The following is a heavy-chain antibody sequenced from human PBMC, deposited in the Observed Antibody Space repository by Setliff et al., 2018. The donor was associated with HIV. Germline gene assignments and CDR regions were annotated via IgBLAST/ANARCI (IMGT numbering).Heavy chain of an antibody. CDR1: GFTFSNFA. Sequence: LRLSCAASGFTFSNFAMHWVRQAPGKGLEWVSVISYDASRTSYADSVKGRFTISRDNSKNILYLQMNSLRVDDMATYYCAKDVSVRGSGFKGASDLWGQGTRVTVS. V-gene: IGHV3-30*07. CDR2: ISYDASRT. CDR3: AKDVSVRGSGFKGASDL. D-gene: IGHD6-19*01. J-gene: IGHJ3*01.